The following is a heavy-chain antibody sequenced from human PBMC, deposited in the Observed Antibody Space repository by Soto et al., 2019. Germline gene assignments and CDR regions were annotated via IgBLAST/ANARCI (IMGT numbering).Heavy chain of an antibody. CDR2: IIPVLGIT. V-gene: IGHV1-69*01. CDR3: AKDPRSITGTTSSEDFQQ. CDR1: GGTFSGYA. D-gene: IGHD1-20*01. Sequence: QAQLMQSGAEVKKPGSSVKVSCKASGGTFSGYAISWVRQAPGQGLKWKGGIIPVLGITKYAQKFQGRITIAAGETTGTAHMDLRSLSSEDKGVYYCAKDPRSITGTTSSEDFQQWGQGTLVTVSS. J-gene: IGHJ1*01.